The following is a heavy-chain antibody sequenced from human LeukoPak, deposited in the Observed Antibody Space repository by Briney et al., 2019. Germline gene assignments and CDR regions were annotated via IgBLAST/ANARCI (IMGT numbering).Heavy chain of an antibody. V-gene: IGHV3-72*01. CDR1: GFTFSSYG. CDR3: AFVGGYSGGNNILDI. Sequence: PGGTLRLSCAASGFTFSSYGMSWVRQAPGKWLEWVARIRTKVNSYTTEYAASVRGRFTISRDDSKNSLYLQMNSLKTEDTAVYYCAFVGGYSGGNNILDIWGQGTMVSVSS. D-gene: IGHD1-26*01. J-gene: IGHJ3*02. CDR2: IRTKVNSYTT.